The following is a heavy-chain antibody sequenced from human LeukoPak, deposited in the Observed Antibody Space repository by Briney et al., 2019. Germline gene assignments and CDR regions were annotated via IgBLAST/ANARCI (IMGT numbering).Heavy chain of an antibody. J-gene: IGHJ4*02. CDR2: INHSGST. CDR3: ARQPAGFDL. CDR1: GGSFSGYY. Sequence: SETLSLTCAVYGGSFSGYYWSWIRQPPGKGLEWIGEINHSGSTNYNPSLKSRVTISVDTSKNHFSLRLTSVTSADTAVYYCARQPAGFDLWGQGTLVTVSS. V-gene: IGHV4-34*01.